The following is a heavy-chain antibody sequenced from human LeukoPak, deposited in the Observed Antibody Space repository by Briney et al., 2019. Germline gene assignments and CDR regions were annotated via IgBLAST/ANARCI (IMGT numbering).Heavy chain of an antibody. J-gene: IGHJ5*02. Sequence: SETLSLTCAVSGYSISSGYYWGWFRQPPGKGLEWIGSIYHSGSTYYNPSLKSRVTISVDTSKNQFSLKLNSVTAADTAVYYCARNPHWMVRGVITWGQGTLVTVSS. D-gene: IGHD3-10*01. CDR1: GYSISSGYY. CDR2: IYHSGST. V-gene: IGHV4-38-2*01. CDR3: ARNPHWMVRGVIT.